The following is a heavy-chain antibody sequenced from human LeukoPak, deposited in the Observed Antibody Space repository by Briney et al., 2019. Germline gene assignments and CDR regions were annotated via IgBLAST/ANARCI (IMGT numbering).Heavy chain of an antibody. CDR3: ARDCSGGSCYGAFDI. Sequence: PSQTLSLTCTVSGASIRSGDYYWSWIRQPPGKGLEWIGYIYDSGSTYYDPSLKSRITISVDTSENRFSLKLSSVTATDTAVYYCARDCSGGSCYGAFDIWGQGTMVTVSS. V-gene: IGHV4-30-4*01. D-gene: IGHD2-15*01. CDR2: IYDSGST. CDR1: GASIRSGDYY. J-gene: IGHJ3*02.